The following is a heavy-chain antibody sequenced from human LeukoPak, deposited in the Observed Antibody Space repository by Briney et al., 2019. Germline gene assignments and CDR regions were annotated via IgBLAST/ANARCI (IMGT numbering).Heavy chain of an antibody. V-gene: IGHV4-59*11. CDR1: GGSISSHY. Sequence: SETLSLTCTVSGGSISSHYWSWTRQPPGKGLEWIGYIYYSGSTNYNPSLKSRVTISVDTSKNQFSLKLSSVTAADTAVYYCARGISPFDPWGQGTLVTVSS. J-gene: IGHJ5*02. CDR2: IYYSGST. CDR3: ARGISPFDP.